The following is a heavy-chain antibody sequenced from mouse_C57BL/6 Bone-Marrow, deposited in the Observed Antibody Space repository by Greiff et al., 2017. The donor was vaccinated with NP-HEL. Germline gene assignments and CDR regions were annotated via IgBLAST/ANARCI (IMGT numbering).Heavy chain of an antibody. V-gene: IGHV10-1*01. CDR1: GFSFNTYA. CDR3: VRDYGSSSYWYFDV. Sequence: GGGLVQPKGSLKLSCAASGFSFNTYAMNWVRQAPGKGLEWVARIRSKSNNYATYYADSVKDRFTISRDDSESMLYLQMNNLKTEDTAMYYCVRDYGSSSYWYFDVWGTGTTVTVSS. CDR2: IRSKSNNYAT. D-gene: IGHD1-1*01. J-gene: IGHJ1*03.